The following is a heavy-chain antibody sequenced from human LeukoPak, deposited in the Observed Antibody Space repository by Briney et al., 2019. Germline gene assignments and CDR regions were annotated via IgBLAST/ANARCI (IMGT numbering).Heavy chain of an antibody. V-gene: IGHV1-18*01. CDR2: ISAYNGNT. CDR1: GYTFTSYG. D-gene: IGHD6-19*01. CDR3: ARGEGRIVVAGTNY. J-gene: IGHJ4*02. Sequence: VASVKVSCKASGYTFTSYGISWVRQAPGQGLEWMGWISAYNGNTNYAQKLQGRVTMTTDTSTSTAYMELRSLRSDDTAVYYCARGEGRIVVAGTNYWGQGTLVTVSS.